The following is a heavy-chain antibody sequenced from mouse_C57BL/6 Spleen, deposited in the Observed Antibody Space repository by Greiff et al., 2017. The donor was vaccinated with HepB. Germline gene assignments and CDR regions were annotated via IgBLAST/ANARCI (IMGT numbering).Heavy chain of an antibody. CDR3: AREGVITTARGAFDY. CDR1: GYAFSSSW. Sequence: VQLVESGPELVKPGASVKISCKASGYAFSSSWMNWVKQRPGKGLEWIGRIYPGDGDTNYNGKFKGKATLTADKSSSTAYMQLSSLTSEDSAVYFCAREGVITTARGAFDYWGQGTTLTVSS. D-gene: IGHD1-1*01. J-gene: IGHJ2*01. CDR2: IYPGDGDT. V-gene: IGHV1-82*01.